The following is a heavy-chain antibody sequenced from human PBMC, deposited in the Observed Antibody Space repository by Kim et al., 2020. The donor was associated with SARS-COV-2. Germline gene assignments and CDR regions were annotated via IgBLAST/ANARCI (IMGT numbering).Heavy chain of an antibody. CDR2: ISYDGSNK. Sequence: GGSLRLSCAASGFTFSSYGMHWVRQAPGKGLEGVAVISYDGSNKYYADSVKGRFTISRDNSKNTLYLQMNSLRAGDTAVYYCARGEFADYWGQGTLVTVSS. J-gene: IGHJ4*02. CDR1: GFTFSSYG. D-gene: IGHD3-16*01. V-gene: IGHV3-30*03. CDR3: ARGEFADY.